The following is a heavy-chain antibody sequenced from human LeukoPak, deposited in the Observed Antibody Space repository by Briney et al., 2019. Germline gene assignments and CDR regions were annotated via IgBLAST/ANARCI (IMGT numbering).Heavy chain of an antibody. CDR2: IYHSGST. V-gene: IGHV4-4*02. CDR1: GGSISSSNW. CDR3: ARDRATAMAFFDY. J-gene: IGHJ4*02. D-gene: IGHD5-18*01. Sequence: SETLSLTCTVSGGSISSSNWWSWVRQPPGKGLEWIGEIYHSGSTNYNPSLKSRVTISVDKSKNQFSLKLSSVTAADTAVYYCARDRATAMAFFDYWGQGALVTVSS.